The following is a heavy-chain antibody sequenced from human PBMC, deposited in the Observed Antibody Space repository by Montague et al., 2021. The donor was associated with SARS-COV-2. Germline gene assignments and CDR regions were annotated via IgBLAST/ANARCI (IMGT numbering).Heavy chain of an antibody. CDR3: DGSSEEEYYFDY. Sequence: SETLSLTCTVSGGSTSSYYWSWIRQPLGKGLEWIGCIYYSGSTYYNPSLKSRVTISVDTSKNQFPLKLSSVTAADTAVYYCDGSSEEEYYFDYWGQGTLVTVSS. CDR2: IYYSGST. D-gene: IGHD3-22*01. V-gene: IGHV4-59*04. J-gene: IGHJ4*02. CDR1: GGSTSSYY.